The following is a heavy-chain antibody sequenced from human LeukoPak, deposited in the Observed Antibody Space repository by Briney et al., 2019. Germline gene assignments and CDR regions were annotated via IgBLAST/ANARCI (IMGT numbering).Heavy chain of an antibody. CDR3: AREGRRAVANYYGMDV. CDR1: GFTFSSYA. Sequence: TGGSLRLSCAASGFTFSSYAMSWVRQAPGKGLEWVSIINKSGGSTNYADSVKGRFTISRDNSENTLYLQMNSLRAEDTAVYYCAREGRRAVANYYGMDVWGQGTTVTVSS. D-gene: IGHD6-19*01. V-gene: IGHV3-23*01. J-gene: IGHJ6*02. CDR2: INKSGGST.